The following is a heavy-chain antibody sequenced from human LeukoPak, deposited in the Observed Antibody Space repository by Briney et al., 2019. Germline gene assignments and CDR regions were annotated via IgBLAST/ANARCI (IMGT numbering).Heavy chain of an antibody. D-gene: IGHD1-7*01. J-gene: IGHJ5*02. V-gene: IGHV4-34*01. CDR2: INHSGST. CDR1: GGSFSGYY. CDR3: ARVDWNYAPGFLWFDP. Sequence: SETLSLTCAVYGGSFSGYYWSWIRQPPGKGLEWIGEINHSGSTNYNPSIKSRVTISVDTSKNQFSLKLSSVTAADTAVYYCARVDWNYAPGFLWFDPWGQGTLVTVSS.